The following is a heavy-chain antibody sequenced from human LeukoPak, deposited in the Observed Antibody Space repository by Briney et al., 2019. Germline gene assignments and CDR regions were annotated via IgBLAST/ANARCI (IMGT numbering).Heavy chain of an antibody. J-gene: IGHJ5*02. D-gene: IGHD6-13*01. CDR3: ARLVRRQQHLNWFDP. V-gene: IGHV4-30-2*01. Sequence: SETLSLTCTVSGGSIDSYYWSWIRQPPGKGLEWIGYIYHSGSTYYNPSLKSRVTISVDRSKNQFSLKLSSVTAADTAVCYCARLVRRQQHLNWFDPWGQGTLVTVSS. CDR1: GGSIDSYY. CDR2: IYHSGST.